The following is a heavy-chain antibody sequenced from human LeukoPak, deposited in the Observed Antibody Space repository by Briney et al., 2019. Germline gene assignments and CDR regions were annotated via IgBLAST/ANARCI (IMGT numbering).Heavy chain of an antibody. CDR3: ARGVGGCGFDI. D-gene: IGHD3-16*01. CDR1: GFTVSRYY. V-gene: IGHV3-66*01. Sequence: GGSLRLSCAASGFTVSRYYMNWVRQAPGKGLECGSIIYRGGGKYYSDSAKGRFTISRYNSMNTLYLQINSLSAGARAVYDCARGVGGCGFDIWGQGTMVTVSS. CDR2: IYRGGGK. J-gene: IGHJ3*02.